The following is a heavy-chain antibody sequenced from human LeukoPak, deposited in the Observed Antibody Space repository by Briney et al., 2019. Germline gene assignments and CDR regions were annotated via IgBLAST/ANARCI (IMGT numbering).Heavy chain of an antibody. J-gene: IGHJ4*02. V-gene: IGHV4-59*08. D-gene: IGHD5-12*01. Sequence: SETLSLTCTVSGGSISSYYWSWIRQPPGKGLGWIGYIYYSGSTNYNPSLKSRVTISVDTSKNQFSLKLSSVTAADTAVYYCARHVVDIVATVEDYWGQGTLVTVSS. CDR3: ARHVVDIVATVEDY. CDR1: GGSISSYY. CDR2: IYYSGST.